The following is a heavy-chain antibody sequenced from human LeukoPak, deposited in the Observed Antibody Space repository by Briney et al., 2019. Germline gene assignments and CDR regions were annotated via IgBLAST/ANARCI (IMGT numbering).Heavy chain of an antibody. CDR2: LSGSGRLV. CDR3: ARDLQTGLAFDA. J-gene: IGHJ3*01. V-gene: IGHV3-21*06. CDR1: GFGFSSGT. Sequence: KPGGSLRLSCAASGFGFSSGTMNWVRQAPGKALEWVSSLSGSGRLVWCAASVKGLFTISRDNAANSLFLQMNSLRVEDTAVYYCARDLQTGLAFDAWGQGTVVAVSS. D-gene: IGHD7-27*01.